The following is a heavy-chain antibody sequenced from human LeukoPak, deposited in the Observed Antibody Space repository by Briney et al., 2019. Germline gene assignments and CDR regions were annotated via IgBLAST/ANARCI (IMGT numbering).Heavy chain of an antibody. CDR3: ARVAAGYSVNYFDY. D-gene: IGHD4-23*01. V-gene: IGHV3-48*02. J-gene: IGHJ4*02. CDR1: EFTFSAYW. Sequence: GSLRLSCAASEFTFSAYWMHWVRQAPGKGLEWVSYISTGSSTTYYADSVKGRFTISRDNVENSLYLQMNSLRDEDTAVYYCARVAAGYSVNYFDYWGQGTLVTVSS. CDR2: ISTGSSTT.